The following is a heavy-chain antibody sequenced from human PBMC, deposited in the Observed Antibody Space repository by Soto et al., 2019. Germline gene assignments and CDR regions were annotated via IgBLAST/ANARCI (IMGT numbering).Heavy chain of an antibody. CDR2: VNPSGGHT. Sequence: VQLVQSGAEVKKPGASVKVSCKASGDTFTDYYIHWVRQAPGQGLEWMGTVNPSGGHTTYAQHFLGRMTXTXXXSXXTRYLELTSLTSEDTAVYYCARGGHVVVVTAAVDYWGQGTLVTVSS. CDR3: ARGGHVVVVTAAVDY. J-gene: IGHJ4*02. D-gene: IGHD2-21*02. CDR1: GDTFTDYY. V-gene: IGHV1-46*01.